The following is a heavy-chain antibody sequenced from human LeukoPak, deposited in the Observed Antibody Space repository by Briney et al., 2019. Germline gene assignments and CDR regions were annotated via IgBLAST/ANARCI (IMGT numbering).Heavy chain of an antibody. Sequence: GGSLRLFCAASGFTFSSYWMSWVRQAPGKGLEWVANIKQDGSEKYYVDSVKGRFTISRDNAKNSLYLQMNSLRAEDTAVYYCARDDLGHDTPYDYWGQGTLVTVSS. CDR3: ARDDLGHDTPYDY. V-gene: IGHV3-7*01. CDR2: IKQDGSEK. J-gene: IGHJ4*02. D-gene: IGHD2-15*01. CDR1: GFTFSSYW.